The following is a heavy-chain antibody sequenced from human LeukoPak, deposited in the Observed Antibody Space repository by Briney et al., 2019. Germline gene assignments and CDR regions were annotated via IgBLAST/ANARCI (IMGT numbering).Heavy chain of an antibody. Sequence: PGGSLRLSSAASGFTFTRYWMHTVRQAPGKGLVWVSRINSDGSGTSYAASVKGRFTISRDNAKNTLYLQMNSLRAEDTAVYFCARGPGTGGDYVTYWGQGTLVTVSS. V-gene: IGHV3-74*01. J-gene: IGHJ4*02. CDR2: INSDGSGT. CDR1: GFTFTRYW. CDR3: ARGPGTGGDYVTY. D-gene: IGHD4-17*01.